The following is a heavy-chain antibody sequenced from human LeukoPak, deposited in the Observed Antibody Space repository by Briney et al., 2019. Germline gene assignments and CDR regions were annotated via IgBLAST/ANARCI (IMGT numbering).Heavy chain of an antibody. CDR2: INHSGST. J-gene: IGHJ5*02. V-gene: IGHV4-34*01. CDR3: ARDLRYSLGFDP. D-gene: IGHD2-21*01. Sequence: SETLSLTCAVYGGSFSGYYWSWIRQPPGKGLEWIGEINHSGSTNYNPSLKSRVTISVDTSKNQFSLKLSSVTAADTAVYYCARDLRYSLGFDPWGQGTLVTVSS. CDR1: GGSFSGYY.